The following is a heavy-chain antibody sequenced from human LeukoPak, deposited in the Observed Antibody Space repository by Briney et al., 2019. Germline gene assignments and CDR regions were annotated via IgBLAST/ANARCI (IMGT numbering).Heavy chain of an antibody. CDR3: TRGAALPDD. V-gene: IGHV4-59*02. J-gene: IGHJ4*02. Sequence: KPSETLSLTCSVSGGSVSDYYWSWIRQPPGKGLEWIGHMYYGGSASYNPSLKSRVTISIDTSKKQFSLTLSSVTAVDTAVYYCTRGAALPDDWGQGTLVTVSS. CDR2: MYYGGSA. D-gene: IGHD2-15*01. CDR1: GGSVSDYY.